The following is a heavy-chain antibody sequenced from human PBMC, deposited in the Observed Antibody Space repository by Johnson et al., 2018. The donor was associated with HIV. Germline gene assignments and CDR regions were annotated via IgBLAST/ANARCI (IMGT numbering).Heavy chain of an antibody. CDR3: QGDSGSYHGNDAFDI. D-gene: IGHD1-26*01. V-gene: IGHV3-30*04. CDR2: ISYDGSNK. Sequence: QVQLVESGGGVVQPGRSLRLSCAASGFTFSSYAMHWVRQAPGKGLEWVAVISYDGSNKYYADSVKGRFTLSRDNSKNTLDLQMNSLRAEDTALYYCQGDSGSYHGNDAFDIWGQGTMVTVSS. J-gene: IGHJ3*02. CDR1: GFTFSSYA.